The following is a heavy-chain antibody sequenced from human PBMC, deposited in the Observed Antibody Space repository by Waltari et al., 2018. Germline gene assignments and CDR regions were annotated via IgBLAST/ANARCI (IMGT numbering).Heavy chain of an antibody. CDR3: AREGSTMVRGVPDY. Sequence: QVQLVQSGAEVKKPGASVKVSCKASGYTFTSYYMHWVRQAPGQGLEWMGIINPSGGSTSYAPKFQGRVTRTRDASTSTVYMELSSLRSEDTAVYYCAREGSTMVRGVPDYWGQGTLVTVSS. V-gene: IGHV1-46*03. J-gene: IGHJ4*02. D-gene: IGHD3-10*01. CDR1: GYTFTSYY. CDR2: INPSGGST.